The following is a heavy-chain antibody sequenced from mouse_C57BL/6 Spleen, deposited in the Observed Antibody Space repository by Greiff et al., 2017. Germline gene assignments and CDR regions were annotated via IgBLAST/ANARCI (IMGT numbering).Heavy chain of an antibody. D-gene: IGHD2-5*01. J-gene: IGHJ4*01. Sequence: VMLVESGAELARPGASVKLSCKASGYTFTSYGISWVKQRTGQGLEWIGEIYPRSGNTYYNEKFKGKATLTADKSSSTAYMELRSLTSEDSAVYFCARYHSNYDCAMDYWGQGTSVTVSS. V-gene: IGHV1-81*01. CDR2: IYPRSGNT. CDR3: ARYHSNYDCAMDY. CDR1: GYTFTSYG.